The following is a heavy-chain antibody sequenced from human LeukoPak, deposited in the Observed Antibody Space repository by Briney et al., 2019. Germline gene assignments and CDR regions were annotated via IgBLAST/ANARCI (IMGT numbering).Heavy chain of an antibody. V-gene: IGHV3-48*02. D-gene: IGHD4-17*01. J-gene: IGHJ4*02. CDR3: ARGKIGYYYGDYDGY. CDR2: ISTISSTK. CDR1: GFTFSSYD. Sequence: GGSLRLSCAAPGFTFSSYDMNWVRQAPGKGLEWVSYISTISSTKYYADSVKGRFTIPRDNAKNSLYLQMNSLRDEDTAVYYCARGKIGYYYGDYDGYWGQGTLVTVSS.